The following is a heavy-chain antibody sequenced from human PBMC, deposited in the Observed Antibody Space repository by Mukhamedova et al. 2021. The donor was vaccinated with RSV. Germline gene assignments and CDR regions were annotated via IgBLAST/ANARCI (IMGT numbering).Heavy chain of an antibody. CDR3: AKNRISGSYFFDS. D-gene: IGHD1-26*01. CDR2: IRFDGSYK. V-gene: IGHV3-30*02. Sequence: GWVTFIRFDGSYKYYADSVKSRFTISRDNSKNTLYLEMNSLRPEDTAVYYCAKNRISGSYFFDSWGQGTLVTVSS. J-gene: IGHJ4*02.